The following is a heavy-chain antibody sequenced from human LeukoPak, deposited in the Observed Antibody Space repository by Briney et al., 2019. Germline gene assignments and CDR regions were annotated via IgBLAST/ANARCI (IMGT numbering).Heavy chain of an antibody. V-gene: IGHV5-51*01. CDR1: GYTFTSYW. D-gene: IGHD4-17*01. Sequence: GESLKISCKGPGYTFTSYWIGWVRQMPEKGLEWMGIIYPGDSDTRYSPSFQGQVTISADKSTNTAYLQWSSLKASDTAMYYCARSYGDYWFNYWGQGTLVTVSS. CDR3: ARSYGDYWFNY. J-gene: IGHJ4*02. CDR2: IYPGDSDT.